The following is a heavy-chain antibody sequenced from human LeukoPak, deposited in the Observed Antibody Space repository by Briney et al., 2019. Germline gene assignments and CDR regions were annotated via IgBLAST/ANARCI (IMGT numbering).Heavy chain of an antibody. CDR1: GFTFSSYW. V-gene: IGHV3-7*01. CDR3: AREGGYCSGGSCYDKYFDY. CDR2: IKQDGSEK. Sequence: GGSLRLSCAASGFTFSSYWMSWVRQAPGKGLEWVANIKQDGSEKYYVDSVKGRFTISRDNAKNSLYLQMNSLRAEDTAVYYCAREGGYCSGGSCYDKYFDYWGQGTLVTVSS. D-gene: IGHD2-15*01. J-gene: IGHJ4*02.